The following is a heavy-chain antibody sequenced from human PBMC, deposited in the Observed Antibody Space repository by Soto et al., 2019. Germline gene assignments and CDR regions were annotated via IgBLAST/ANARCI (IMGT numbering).Heavy chain of an antibody. J-gene: IGHJ3*02. CDR3: ARERRGYCSSTSCRAWDDAFDI. CDR1: GGSISRYY. D-gene: IGHD2-2*01. CDR2: IYYSGST. V-gene: IGHV4-59*01. Sequence: QVQLQESGPGLVKPSETLSLTCTVSGGSISRYYWSWIRQPPGKGLEWIGYIYYSGSTNYKPSLKSRVTISVDTSKNQFSLKLSSVTAADTAVYYCARERRGYCSSTSCRAWDDAFDIWGQGTMVTVSS.